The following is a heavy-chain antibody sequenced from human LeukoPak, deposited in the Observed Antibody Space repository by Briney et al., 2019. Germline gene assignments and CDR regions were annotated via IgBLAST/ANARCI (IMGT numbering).Heavy chain of an antibody. J-gene: IGHJ4*02. CDR2: ISSGGTT. Sequence: PGGSLRLSCAASGFTVSNNFMTWVRQAPGKGLEWVSVISSGGTTYYADSVKGRFTISRHISKNTVYLQMNSLRAEGTAVYYCARDRSYGDFAWGYWGQGTLVTVSS. D-gene: IGHD4-17*01. CDR3: ARDRSYGDFAWGY. V-gene: IGHV3-53*04. CDR1: GFTVSNNF.